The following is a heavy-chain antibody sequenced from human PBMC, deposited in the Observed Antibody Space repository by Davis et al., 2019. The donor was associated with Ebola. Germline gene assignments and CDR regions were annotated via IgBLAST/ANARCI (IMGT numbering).Heavy chain of an antibody. CDR1: GGTISSSNSF. D-gene: IGHD4-17*01. Sequence: PSETLSLTCNASGGTISSSNSFWGWIRQPPGKGLEWIGTMYYSGNAYYDPSLKSRATISVDASKNQFFLTLMSVTATDTAVYYCARGDYAEAAFNVRCQGTVVTVSS. CDR3: ARGDYAEAAFNV. J-gene: IGHJ3*01. CDR2: MYYSGNA. V-gene: IGHV4-39*01.